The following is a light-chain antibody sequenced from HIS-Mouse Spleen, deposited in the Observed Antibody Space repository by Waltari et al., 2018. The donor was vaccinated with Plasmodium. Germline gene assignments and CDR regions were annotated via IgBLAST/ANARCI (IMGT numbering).Light chain of an antibody. J-gene: IGLJ3*02. V-gene: IGLV3-25*03. CDR3: QSADSSGTPNWV. CDR2: KDS. Sequence: SYELTQPPSVSVSPGQTARITCSGDAYTKQYADCYQQKPGQAPVLVIYKDSERPSGIPERFSGSSSGTTVTLTISGVQAEDEADYYCQSADSSGTPNWVFGGGTKLTVL. CDR1: AYTKQY.